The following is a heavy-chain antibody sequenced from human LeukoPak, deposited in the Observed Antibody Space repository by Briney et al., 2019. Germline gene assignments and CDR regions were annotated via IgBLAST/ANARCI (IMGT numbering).Heavy chain of an antibody. Sequence: SETLSLTCTVSGGSISSYYWSWIRQPPGKGLEWIGYIYYSGSTNYNPSLKSRVTISVDTSKNQFSLKLSSVTAADTAVYYCARRHTSYYYSSVGYFDYWGQGTLVTVSS. CDR1: GGSISSYY. J-gene: IGHJ4*02. CDR2: IYYSGST. D-gene: IGHD3-22*01. CDR3: ARRHTSYYYSSVGYFDY. V-gene: IGHV4-59*08.